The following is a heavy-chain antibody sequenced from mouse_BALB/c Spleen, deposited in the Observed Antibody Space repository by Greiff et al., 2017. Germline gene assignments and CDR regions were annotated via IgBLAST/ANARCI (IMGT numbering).Heavy chain of an antibody. J-gene: IGHJ4*01. V-gene: IGHV5-17*02. CDR2: ISSGSSTI. CDR1: GFTFSSFG. CDR3: ARGRDGRYYAMDY. Sequence: EVKLVESGGGLVQPGGSRKLSCAASGFTFSSFGMHWVRQAPEKGLEWVAYISSGSSTIYYADTVKGRFTISRDNPKNTLFLQMTSLRSEDTAMYYCARGRDGRYYAMDYWGQGTSVTVSS. D-gene: IGHD2-3*01.